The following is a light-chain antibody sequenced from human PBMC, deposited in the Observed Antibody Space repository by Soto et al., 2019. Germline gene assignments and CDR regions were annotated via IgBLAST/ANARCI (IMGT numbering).Light chain of an antibody. J-gene: IGLJ3*02. CDR2: VGTGGIVG. V-gene: IGLV9-49*01. Sequence: QLVLTQPPSASASLGASVTLSCTLSSGYSYYKVDWYQQRPGKGPRFVMRVGTGGIVGSKGDGIPDRFSVLGSGLNRYLTINNIQEEDESDYYCGTDHDSGSDFVWVFGGGTKLTVL. CDR1: SGYSYYK. CDR3: GTDHDSGSDFVWV.